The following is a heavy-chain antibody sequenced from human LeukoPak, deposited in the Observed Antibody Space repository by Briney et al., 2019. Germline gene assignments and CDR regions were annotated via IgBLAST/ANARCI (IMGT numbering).Heavy chain of an antibody. J-gene: IGHJ4*02. CDR3: AKDRAAAGTSDY. V-gene: IGHV3-9*01. CDR1: GFTFDDYA. CDR2: ISWNSGSI. D-gene: IGHD6-13*01. Sequence: GRSLRLSCAASGFTFDDYAMHWVRQAPGKGLEWVSGISWNSGSIGYADSVKGRFTISRDNAKNSLYLQMNSLRAEDTALYYCAKDRAAAGTSDYWGQGTLVTVSS.